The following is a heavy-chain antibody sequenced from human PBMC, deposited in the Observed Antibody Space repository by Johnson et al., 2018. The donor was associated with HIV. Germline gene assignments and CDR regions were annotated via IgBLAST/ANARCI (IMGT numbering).Heavy chain of an antibody. V-gene: IGHV3-15*01. CDR2: IKSESDGGAT. CDR3: ARAGVVDSYGSWKAFDI. D-gene: IGHD3-10*01. J-gene: IGHJ3*02. Sequence: VQLVESGGDLVKPGGSLRLSCAGSGFTFSKPWLTWVRHAPGKGLEWIARIKSESDGGATDYSVTVRGRFTVSRDDSKNTLYLQMNSLRAEDTAVYYCARAGVVDSYGSWKAFDIWGQGTLVTVSS. CDR1: GFTFSKPW.